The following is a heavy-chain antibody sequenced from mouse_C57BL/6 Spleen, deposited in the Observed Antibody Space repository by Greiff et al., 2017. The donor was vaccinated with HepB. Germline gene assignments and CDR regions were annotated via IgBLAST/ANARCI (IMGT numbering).Heavy chain of an antibody. CDR2: IYWDDDK. Sequence: QVTLKVSGPGILQSSQTLSLTCSFSGFSLSTSGMGVSWIRQPSGKGLEWLAHIYWDDDKRYNPSLKSRLTISKDTSRNQVFLKITSVDTADTATYYCARRAATKGLGYGYAYAMDYWGQGTSVTVSS. V-gene: IGHV8-12*01. D-gene: IGHD2-2*01. CDR1: GFSLSTSGMG. J-gene: IGHJ4*01. CDR3: ARRAATKGLGYGYAYAMDY.